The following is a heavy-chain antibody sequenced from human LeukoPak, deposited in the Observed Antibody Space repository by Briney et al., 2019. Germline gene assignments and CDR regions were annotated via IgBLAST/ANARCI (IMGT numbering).Heavy chain of an antibody. V-gene: IGHV3-23*01. CDR2: ITGSGDST. J-gene: IGHJ4*02. CDR1: GFTFSSYA. Sequence: GGSLRLSCAASGFTFSSYAMSWVRQAAGKGLEWVSGITGSGDSTYHAGSVKGRFTISRDNSKNTLYLQMNSLRVEDTAVYYCAKDRTGGIYSSSPDWGQGTLVTVSS. D-gene: IGHD6-6*01. CDR3: AKDRTGGIYSSSPD.